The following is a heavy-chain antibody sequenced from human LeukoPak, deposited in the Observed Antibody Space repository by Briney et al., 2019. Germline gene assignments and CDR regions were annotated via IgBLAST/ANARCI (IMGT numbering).Heavy chain of an antibody. CDR3: ARGTTVTTSWGMDV. CDR1: GGAISSSSYY. J-gene: IGHJ6*02. D-gene: IGHD4-17*01. CDR2: IYYSGST. Sequence: SETLSLTCTVSGGAISSSSYYWGRLRQPPRKGLEWIGSIYYSGSTYYNPSLKSRVTISVDTSKNQFSLKLSSVTAADTAVYYCARGTTVTTSWGMDVWGQGTTVTVSS. V-gene: IGHV4-39*07.